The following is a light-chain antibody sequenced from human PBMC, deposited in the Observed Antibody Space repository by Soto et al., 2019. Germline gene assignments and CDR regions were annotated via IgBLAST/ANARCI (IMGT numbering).Light chain of an antibody. CDR2: GAS. CDR1: HSVDSN. CDR3: QQYDKWPLT. V-gene: IGKV3D-15*01. Sequence: EIVMTQSPATLSVSPGEGATLSCRASHSVDSNLAWYQQKPGQAPRLLIFGASTRATGIPTTFSGGGSGTDFTLTISSLQSEDFGLYFCQQYDKWPLTFGGGTKVDIK. J-gene: IGKJ4*01.